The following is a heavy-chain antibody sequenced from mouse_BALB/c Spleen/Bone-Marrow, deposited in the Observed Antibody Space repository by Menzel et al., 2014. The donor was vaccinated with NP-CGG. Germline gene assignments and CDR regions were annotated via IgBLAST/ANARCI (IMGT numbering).Heavy chain of an antibody. CDR1: GYAFTNYL. J-gene: IGHJ4*01. V-gene: IGHV1-54*01. D-gene: IGHD2-1*01. CDR3: ARCVTVSSAMDY. CDR2: INPGSGGT. Sequence: VQLQQSGAEWVRPGTSVKVSCKASGYAFTNYLIEWVKQRPGQGLEWIGVINPGSGGTNYNEKFKAMATLTADKSSSNAYMHLSSLTSDDSAVYFGARCVTVSSAMDYWGQGTTVTVSS.